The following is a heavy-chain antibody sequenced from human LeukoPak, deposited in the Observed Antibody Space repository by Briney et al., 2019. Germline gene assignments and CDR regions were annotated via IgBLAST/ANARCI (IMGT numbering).Heavy chain of an antibody. CDR2: VSPYSGYT. CDR1: RYTLTNYG. CDR3: ARALGDCSGGSCFWFDP. Sequence: ASVKVSCKAFRYTLTNYGLSWVRQVPGQGLEWMGWVSPYSGYTNYAQRLQDRVTMTTDTSTSTAYMELRSLRSDDTAVYYCARALGDCSGGSCFWFDPWGQGTLVTVSS. D-gene: IGHD2-15*01. V-gene: IGHV1-18*01. J-gene: IGHJ5*02.